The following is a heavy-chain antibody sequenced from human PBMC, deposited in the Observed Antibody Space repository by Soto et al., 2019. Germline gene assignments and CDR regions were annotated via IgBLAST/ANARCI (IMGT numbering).Heavy chain of an antibody. CDR1: GGSISSYY. CDR3: ASSSHHDSSGYYSYFDY. V-gene: IGHV4-59*01. J-gene: IGHJ4*02. Sequence: SETLSLTCTVSGGSISSYYWSWIRQPPGKGLEWIGYIYYSGSTNYNPSLKSRVTISVDTSKNQFSLKLSSVTAADTAVYYCASSSHHDSSGYYSYFDYWGPGTLVTVSS. D-gene: IGHD3-22*01. CDR2: IYYSGST.